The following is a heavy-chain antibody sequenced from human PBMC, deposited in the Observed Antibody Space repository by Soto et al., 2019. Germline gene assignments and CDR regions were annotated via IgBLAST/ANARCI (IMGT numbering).Heavy chain of an antibody. CDR1: GYSFTSYW. V-gene: IGHV5-51*01. CDR3: ARQPNYDFWSGYDYYYYGMDV. D-gene: IGHD3-3*01. J-gene: IGHJ6*02. CDR2: IYPGDSDT. Sequence: EVQLVQSGAEVKKPGESLKISCKGSGYSFTSYWIGWVRQMPGKGLEWMGFIYPGDSDTRYSPSFQGQVTISADKSISTAYPQWSSLKASDTAMYYCARQPNYDFWSGYDYYYYGMDVWGQGTTVTVSS.